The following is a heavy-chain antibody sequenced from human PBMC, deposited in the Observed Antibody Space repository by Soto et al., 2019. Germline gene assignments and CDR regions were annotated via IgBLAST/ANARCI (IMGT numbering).Heavy chain of an antibody. CDR2: ISSSSSYI. V-gene: IGHV3-21*01. CDR1: GFTFSRYS. CDR3: ARSWGGTYWYFDL. D-gene: IGHD7-27*01. J-gene: IGHJ2*01. Sequence: EVQLVESGGGLVKPGGSLRLSCAASGFTFSRYSMNWVRQAPGKGLEWVSSISSSSSYIYYADSVKGRFTISRDNAKNSLYLQMNSLRAEDTAVYYCARSWGGTYWYFDLWGRGTLVTVSS.